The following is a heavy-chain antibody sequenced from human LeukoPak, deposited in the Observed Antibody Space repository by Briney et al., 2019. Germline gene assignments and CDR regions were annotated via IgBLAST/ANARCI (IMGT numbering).Heavy chain of an antibody. V-gene: IGHV4-39*07. CDR1: GGSISSDTYY. CDR2: IYYSGNT. CDR3: ARDPKIVGGPIYWYFDL. Sequence: SETLSLTCTVSGGSISSDTYYWGWIRQPPGKGPEWIGSIYYSGNTYYNPSLKSRVTIPIDTSRNQVSLKLTSVTAADTAVYYCARDPKIVGGPIYWYFDLWGRGTLVTVSS. J-gene: IGHJ2*01. D-gene: IGHD1-26*01.